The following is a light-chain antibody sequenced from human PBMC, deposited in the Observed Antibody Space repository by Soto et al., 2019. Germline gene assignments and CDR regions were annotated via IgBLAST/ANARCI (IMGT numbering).Light chain of an antibody. Sequence: EIVMTQSPATLSLSPGESATLPCRASQSVTGDLAWYQQKPGQAPRLLIYRASTRAAGIPARFSGSGSGTEFTLTISGLQSEDFATYYCQHYDNWPWTFGQGTKVAIK. J-gene: IGKJ1*01. CDR1: QSVTGD. CDR3: QHYDNWPWT. CDR2: RAS. V-gene: IGKV3-15*01.